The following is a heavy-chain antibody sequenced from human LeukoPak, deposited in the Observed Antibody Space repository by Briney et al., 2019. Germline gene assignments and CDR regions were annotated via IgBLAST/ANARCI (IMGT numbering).Heavy chain of an antibody. CDR1: GFTFSNYA. V-gene: IGHV3-23*01. J-gene: IGHJ4*02. CDR2: ISGSGGST. D-gene: IGHD5-12*01. CDR3: ARSQGIVATIMDY. Sequence: GGSLRLSCAVSGFTFSNYAMSWDRQAPGKGLEWVSVISGSGGSTYYADSVKGRFTISRDNSKDTLYLQMNSLRAEDTAVYYCARSQGIVATIMDYWGQGTLVTVSS.